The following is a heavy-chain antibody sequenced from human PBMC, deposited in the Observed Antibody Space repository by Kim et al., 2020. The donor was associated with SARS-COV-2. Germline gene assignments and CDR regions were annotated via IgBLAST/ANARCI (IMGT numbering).Heavy chain of an antibody. J-gene: IGHJ6*02. CDR3: AKGGSGYPYYYGMDV. D-gene: IGHD3-3*01. Sequence: SVKGRFTISRDNSKNTLYLQMNSLRAEDTAVYYCAKGGSGYPYYYGMDVWGQGTTVTVSS. V-gene: IGHV3-30*02.